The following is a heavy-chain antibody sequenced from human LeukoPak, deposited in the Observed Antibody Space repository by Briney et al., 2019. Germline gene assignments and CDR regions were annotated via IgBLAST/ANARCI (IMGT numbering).Heavy chain of an antibody. CDR2: IYPGDSDT. V-gene: IGHV5-51*01. J-gene: IGHJ4*02. CDR3: ARSAVTSLGPTDY. CDR1: GYGFTSYW. Sequence: GESLKISCKGSGYGFTSYWIGWVRQMPGKGLEWMGIIYPGDSDTRYSPSFQGQVTISADKSISTAYPQWSSLKASDTAMYYCARSAVTSLGPTDYWGQGTLVTVSS. D-gene: IGHD6-6*01.